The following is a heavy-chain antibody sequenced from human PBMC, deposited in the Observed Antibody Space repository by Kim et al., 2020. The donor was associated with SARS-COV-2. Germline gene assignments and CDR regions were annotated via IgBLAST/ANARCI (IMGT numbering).Heavy chain of an antibody. Sequence: ASVKVSCKASGYTFTSYDINWVRQATGQGLEWMGWMNPNSGNIGYAQKFQGRVTMTRNTSISTAYMELSSLRSEDTAVYYCARLSDRDFWSGYYATRGYYYYYYGMDVWGQGTTVTVSS. J-gene: IGHJ6*02. CDR3: ARLSDRDFWSGYYATRGYYYYYYGMDV. CDR2: MNPNSGNI. CDR1: GYTFTSYD. D-gene: IGHD3-3*01. V-gene: IGHV1-8*01.